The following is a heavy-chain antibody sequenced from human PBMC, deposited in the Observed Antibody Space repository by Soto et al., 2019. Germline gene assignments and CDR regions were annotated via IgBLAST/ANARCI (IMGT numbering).Heavy chain of an antibody. CDR1: GFTFSSYA. Sequence: GGSLRLSCAASGFTFSSYAMSWVRQAPGKGLEWVSAISGSGGSTYYADSVKGRFTISRDNSKNTLYLQMNSLRAEDTAVFYCAKLPFIAAAGTGAYNWFDPWGQGTLVTVSS. D-gene: IGHD6-13*01. V-gene: IGHV3-23*01. J-gene: IGHJ5*02. CDR2: ISGSGGST. CDR3: AKLPFIAAAGTGAYNWFDP.